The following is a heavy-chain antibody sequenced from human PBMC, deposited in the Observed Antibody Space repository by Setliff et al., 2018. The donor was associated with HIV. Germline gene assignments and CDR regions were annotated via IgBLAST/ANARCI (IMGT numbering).Heavy chain of an antibody. Sequence: SVKVSCKASGFTFTSSAMQWVRQARGQRLEWIGWIVVGSGNTNYAQKFRERVTITRDVSTSTVYMELSSLRSGDTAVYYCAADETTNGWLVQDAFDIWGQGTMVTV. D-gene: IGHD6-19*01. CDR3: AADETTNGWLVQDAFDI. J-gene: IGHJ3*02. CDR1: GFTFTSSA. V-gene: IGHV1-58*02. CDR2: IVVGSGNT.